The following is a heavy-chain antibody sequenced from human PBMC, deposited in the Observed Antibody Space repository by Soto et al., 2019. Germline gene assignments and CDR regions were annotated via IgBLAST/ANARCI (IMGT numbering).Heavy chain of an antibody. CDR2: IWYDGSNK. Sequence: QVQLVESGGGVVQPGRSLRLSCAASGFTFSSYGMHWVRQAPGKGLEWVAVIWYDGSNKYYADSVKGRFTISRDNSKNTLYKQMDSLRGEDTAVYYCARESIVGATDILYYYYRMDVWGQGTTVTVSS. J-gene: IGHJ6*02. CDR3: ARESIVGATDILYYYYRMDV. D-gene: IGHD1-26*01. V-gene: IGHV3-33*01. CDR1: GFTFSSYG.